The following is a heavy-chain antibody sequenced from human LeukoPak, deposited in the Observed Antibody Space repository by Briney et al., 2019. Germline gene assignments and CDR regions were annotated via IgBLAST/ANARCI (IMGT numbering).Heavy chain of an antibody. J-gene: IGHJ6*02. D-gene: IGHD6-25*01. CDR2: ISGSGDRT. CDR1: GFTFSSNA. Sequence: GGSLRLSCVASGFTFSSNAMSWVRQAPGKGLEWVSSISGSGDRTYYADSVKGRFTISRDNSKNTMYLQVSSLRAEDTAVYYCAKRTAEAINSYFYYSMDVWGQGTTVTVSS. V-gene: IGHV3-23*01. CDR3: AKRTAEAINSYFYYSMDV.